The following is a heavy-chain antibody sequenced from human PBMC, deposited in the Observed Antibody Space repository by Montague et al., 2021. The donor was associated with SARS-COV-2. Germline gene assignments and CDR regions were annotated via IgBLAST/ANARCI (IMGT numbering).Heavy chain of an antibody. V-gene: IGHV4-59*11. CDR1: NDPPIYLF. J-gene: IGHJ4*02. D-gene: IGHD1-14*01. Sequence: SETLSLTCTSSNDPPIYLFWRSIRQSPGNALARIGLIFYNGRTHYTPSLKSRATISVDTSKAQFSLNLTSVTATDTAVYYCVRGATRTFDYWGQGTLVTVTS. CDR2: IFYNGRT. CDR3: VRGATRTFDY.